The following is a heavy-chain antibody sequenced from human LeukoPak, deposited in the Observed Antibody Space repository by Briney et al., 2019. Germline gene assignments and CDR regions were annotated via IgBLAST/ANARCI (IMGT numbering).Heavy chain of an antibody. CDR2: ISSTGSTI. CDR3: SKDVTHLIAVAGTGFDY. D-gene: IGHD6-19*01. Sequence: PGGSLRLSCAASAFTIISYEMNCGRQALGKGLEWVSYISSTGSTIYYAVSVKGRLTISRDNAKNTLYLQMNRLRAEDTAVYYCSKDVTHLIAVAGTGFDYWGQGTLVTVSS. CDR1: AFTIISYE. J-gene: IGHJ4*02. V-gene: IGHV3-48*03.